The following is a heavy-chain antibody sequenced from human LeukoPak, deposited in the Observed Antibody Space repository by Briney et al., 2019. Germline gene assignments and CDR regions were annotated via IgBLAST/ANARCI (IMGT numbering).Heavy chain of an antibody. CDR3: AGYDPKYNWFDP. D-gene: IGHD2-2*01. Sequence: PSETLFLTCTVSGGSISSYYWSWLRQPPGKGLEWIGYIYTSGSTNYNPSLKSRVTISVDTSKNQFSLKLSSVTAADTAVYYCAGYDPKYNWFDPWGQGTLVTVSS. CDR2: IYTSGST. J-gene: IGHJ5*02. V-gene: IGHV4-4*09. CDR1: GGSISSYY.